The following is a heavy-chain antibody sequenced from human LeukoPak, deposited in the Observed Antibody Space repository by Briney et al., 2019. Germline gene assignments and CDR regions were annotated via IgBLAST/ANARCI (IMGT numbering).Heavy chain of an antibody. CDR1: GGSISSYY. V-gene: IGHV4-59*08. CDR2: VSYSGPT. CDR3: AKGIADRYTWFAP. J-gene: IGHJ5*02. Sequence: SETLSLTCTVSGGSISSYYWSWIRQPPGKGLEWNGYVSYSGPTNYNPSPRRRVTISVDTSKNEFSLKLTSLTAADTAVYYCAKGIADRYTWFAPWGQGTLVTVPS. D-gene: IGHD6-13*01.